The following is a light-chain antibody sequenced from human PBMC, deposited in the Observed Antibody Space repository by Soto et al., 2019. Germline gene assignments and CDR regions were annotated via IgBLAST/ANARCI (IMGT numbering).Light chain of an antibody. CDR3: QQDVSSSRT. Sequence: EIVLTQSPGTLSLSPGERATLSCRASQSVSSYLSWYQQKPGQAPRLIIYGASSRATGIPDRFSGSGSGTDFTLTISRLEPEDFAVYYCQQDVSSSRTLGQGTQVEIK. V-gene: IGKV3-20*01. CDR1: QSVSSY. J-gene: IGKJ1*01. CDR2: GAS.